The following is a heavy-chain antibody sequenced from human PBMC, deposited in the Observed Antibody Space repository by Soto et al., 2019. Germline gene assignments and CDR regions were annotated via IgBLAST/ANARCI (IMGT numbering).Heavy chain of an antibody. Sequence: ASVKVSCKASGYTFTSYYMHWVRQAPGQGLEWMGIINPSGGSTSYAQKFQGRVTMTRDTSTSTVYMELSSLRSEDTAVYYCATINYYDSAETRYLPRHDAFDIWGQGTMLTVSS. V-gene: IGHV1-46*01. D-gene: IGHD3-22*01. CDR1: GYTFTSYY. J-gene: IGHJ3*02. CDR2: INPSGGST. CDR3: ATINYYDSAETRYLPRHDAFDI.